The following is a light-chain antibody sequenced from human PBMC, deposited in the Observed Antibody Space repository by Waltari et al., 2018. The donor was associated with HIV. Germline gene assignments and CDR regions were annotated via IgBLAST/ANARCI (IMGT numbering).Light chain of an antibody. V-gene: IGLV6-57*03. Sequence: NFMLTQPPSVSESPGKTVTISCPRSSGSLASNYVQRYQQRPGSAPTTVIYEDNQRPSGVPDRFSGSIDSSSNSASLTISGLTTEDEADFYCQSYDSSKGDWVFGGGTKLTVL. CDR3: QSYDSSKGDWV. CDR2: EDN. J-gene: IGLJ3*02. CDR1: SGSLASNY.